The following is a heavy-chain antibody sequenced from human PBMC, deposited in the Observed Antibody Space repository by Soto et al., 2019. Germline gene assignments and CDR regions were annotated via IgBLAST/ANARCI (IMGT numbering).Heavy chain of an antibody. D-gene: IGHD4-17*01. CDR1: GFTFSSYA. J-gene: IGHJ4*02. V-gene: IGHV3-23*01. CDR2: ITSDGRT. CDR3: AKDYSTVTTDPLSVVLFDY. Sequence: GGSLRLSCAASGFTFSSYAMSWVRQAPGKGLEWVSIITSDGRTYYADSVKGRFTISRDNSKNTVYLQTNSLRAEDTAVYYCAKDYSTVTTDPLSVVLFDYWGQGALVTVSS.